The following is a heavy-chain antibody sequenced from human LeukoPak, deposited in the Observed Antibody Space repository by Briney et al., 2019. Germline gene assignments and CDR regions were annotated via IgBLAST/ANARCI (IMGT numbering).Heavy chain of an antibody. D-gene: IGHD4-11*01. CDR1: GGSISSSSYY. V-gene: IGHV4-39*07. CDR3: ARIHRRADSNYEDWYFDL. Sequence: SETLSLTCTVSGGSISSSSYYWGWIRQPAGKGLEWIGRIYSSGTTTYIPSLKSRVTMSGDTSKNQLSLRLTSVTAADTAVYYCARIHRRADSNYEDWYFDLWGRGTLVTVSS. CDR2: IYSSGTT. J-gene: IGHJ2*01.